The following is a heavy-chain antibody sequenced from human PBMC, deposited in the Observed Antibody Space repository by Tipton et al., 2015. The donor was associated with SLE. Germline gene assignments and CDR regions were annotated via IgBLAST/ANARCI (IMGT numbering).Heavy chain of an antibody. CDR3: ARYFPAGLYSSGWS. J-gene: IGHJ5*02. D-gene: IGHD6-19*01. Sequence: SLRLSCAASGFTFSSYAMNWVRQAPGKGLEWVSGIYGDGSSTYYADSVRGRFTISRDNSKNTLYLQMNSLRAEDTAVYYCARYFPAGLYSSGWSWGQGTLVTVSS. CDR2: IYGDGSST. V-gene: IGHV3-23*03. CDR1: GFTFSSYA.